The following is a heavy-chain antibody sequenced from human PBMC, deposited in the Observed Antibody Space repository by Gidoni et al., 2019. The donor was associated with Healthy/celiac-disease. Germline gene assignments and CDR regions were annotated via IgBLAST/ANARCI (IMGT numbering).Heavy chain of an antibody. CDR1: GFTFSIYA. D-gene: IGHD3-16*02. J-gene: IGHJ2*01. Sequence: EVQLLESGGCLVQPGGSLSLSCAASGFTFSIYAMSWVSQAPGKGLEWVSAISGRGGSTYYADSVKGRFTISRDNSKNTLYLQMNSLRAEDTAVYDCAKEPYYDYVWGSYRYAGWYFDLWGRGTLVTVSS. CDR2: ISGRGGST. CDR3: AKEPYYDYVWGSYRYAGWYFDL. V-gene: IGHV3-23*01.